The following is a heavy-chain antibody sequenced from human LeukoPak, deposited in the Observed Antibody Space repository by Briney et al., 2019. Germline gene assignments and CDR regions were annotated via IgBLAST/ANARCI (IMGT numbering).Heavy chain of an antibody. Sequence: PGGSLRLSCVASGFTFSSYAMSWVRQAPGKGLEWVSSISGSGGSTYYADSVKGRFTISRDNSKNTLYLQMNSLRAEDTAVFYCAKAEISYGPLWSAFDIWGQGTMVTVSS. CDR3: AKAEISYGPLWSAFDI. V-gene: IGHV3-23*01. CDR1: GFTFSSYA. CDR2: ISGSGGST. J-gene: IGHJ3*02. D-gene: IGHD5-18*01.